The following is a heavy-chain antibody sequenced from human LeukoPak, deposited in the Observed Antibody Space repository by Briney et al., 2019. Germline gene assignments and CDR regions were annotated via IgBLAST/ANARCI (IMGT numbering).Heavy chain of an antibody. CDR1: GFTFSTFA. CDR3: ARGPSGYHNT. Sequence: GGSLRLSCAASGFTFSTFAMIWVRQPPGKGLEWVSFIYSDNTHYSDSVKGRFTISRDNSKNTLYLQMNSLRVEDTAIYYCARGPSGYHNTGGQGTLVTVSS. V-gene: IGHV3-23*03. J-gene: IGHJ4*02. D-gene: IGHD5-12*01. CDR2: IYSDNT.